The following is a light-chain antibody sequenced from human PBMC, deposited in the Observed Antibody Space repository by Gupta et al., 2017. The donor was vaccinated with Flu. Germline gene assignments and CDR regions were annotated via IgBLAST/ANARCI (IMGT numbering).Light chain of an antibody. Sequence: EIVMTQSPATLSLSPGERATLSCRASQSVSEYFAWYQQKPGQAPRLLISDASIRATGIPARFSGSGYGTDFTLTISSLEPEDFAVYYCQHRSNFGQGTKLEI. CDR1: QSVSEY. CDR2: DAS. CDR3: QHRSN. V-gene: IGKV3-11*01. J-gene: IGKJ2*01.